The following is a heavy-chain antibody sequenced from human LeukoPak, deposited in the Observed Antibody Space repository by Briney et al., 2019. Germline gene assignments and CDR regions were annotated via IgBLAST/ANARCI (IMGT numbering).Heavy chain of an antibody. CDR3: ARHPRGRYSSGWHGFDY. Sequence: GESLKISCKGSGYSFTSYWISWVRQMPGKGLEWMGRIDPSDSYTNYSPSFQGHVTISADKSISTAYLQWSSLKAPDTAMYYCARHPRGRYSSGWHGFDYWGQGTLVTVSS. D-gene: IGHD6-19*01. V-gene: IGHV5-10-1*01. J-gene: IGHJ4*02. CDR2: IDPSDSYT. CDR1: GYSFTSYW.